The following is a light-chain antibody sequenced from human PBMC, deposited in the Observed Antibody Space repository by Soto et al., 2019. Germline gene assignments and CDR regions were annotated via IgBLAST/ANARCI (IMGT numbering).Light chain of an antibody. CDR1: QSVYSTY. CDR3: QLYGSSPST. CDR2: GSS. V-gene: IGKV3-20*01. J-gene: IGKJ1*01. Sequence: EIVLTQSPGTLTLYPGDTATLSCRASQSVYSTYLAWYQHKVGQAPRLLIYGSSTRATGIPDRFSGSGSGTDFTLTIRRLEPEDFAVYYCQLYGSSPSTFGQGTKVEVK.